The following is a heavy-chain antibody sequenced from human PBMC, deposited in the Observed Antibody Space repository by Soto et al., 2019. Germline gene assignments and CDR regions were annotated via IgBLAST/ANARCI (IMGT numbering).Heavy chain of an antibody. CDR2: IYYSGRT. D-gene: IGHD3-16*01. CDR1: GGSSSSSSYY. Sequence: QLQLQESGPGLVKPSETLSLTCTVSGGSSSSSSYYWGWMRQPPGKGLEWIGSIYYSGRTYYNPSLHSRVTISVYTSKSQFSLQLSSVTAADTAVYYGARMIRFGGADDYWGQGTLVTVSS. CDR3: ARMIRFGGADDY. V-gene: IGHV4-39*01. J-gene: IGHJ4*02.